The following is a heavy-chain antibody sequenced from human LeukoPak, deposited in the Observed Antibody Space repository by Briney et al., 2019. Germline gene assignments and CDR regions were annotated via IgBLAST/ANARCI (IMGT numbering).Heavy chain of an antibody. V-gene: IGHV3-23*01. J-gene: IGHJ3*02. CDR2: VNDRGTGT. CDR3: ARLSDYYASGRVFDI. Sequence: PGGSLRLSCAASGFTFSKYAMSWVRQAPGKGLEWVSTVNDRGTGTYYADSVKGRFTISRDNSKNTLYLQMNSLRAEDTAVYYCARLSDYYASGRVFDIWGQGTMVTVSS. D-gene: IGHD3-10*01. CDR1: GFTFSKYA.